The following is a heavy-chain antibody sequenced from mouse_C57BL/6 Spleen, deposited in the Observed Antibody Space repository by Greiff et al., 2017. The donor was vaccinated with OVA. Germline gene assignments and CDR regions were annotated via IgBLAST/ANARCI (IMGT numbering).Heavy chain of an antibody. CDR3: ARSYYGSSYEWYFDV. CDR1: GYTFTSYW. CDR2: IYPGSGST. J-gene: IGHJ1*03. V-gene: IGHV1-55*01. Sequence: QVQLQQPGAELVKPGASVKMSCKASGYTFTSYWITWVKQRPGQGLEWIGDIYPGSGSTNYNEKFKSKATLTVDTSSSTAYMQLSSLTSEDSAVYYCARSYYGSSYEWYFDVWGTGTTVTVSS. D-gene: IGHD1-1*01.